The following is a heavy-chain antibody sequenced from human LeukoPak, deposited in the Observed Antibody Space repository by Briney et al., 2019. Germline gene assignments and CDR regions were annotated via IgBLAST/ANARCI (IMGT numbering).Heavy chain of an antibody. CDR2: INSEGSST. CDR1: VFTFSSYW. D-gene: IGHD1-26*01. CDR3: AKGDTTWELPHDD. Sequence: GVPLRLSCAASVFTFSSYWMHWLRQARGKGVVWVSRINSEGSSTSYANSVKGRFTNSRDKAKNTLYLQMNSLRAEDTAVYYCAKGDTTWELPHDDWGQGTLVTVSS. V-gene: IGHV3-74*01. J-gene: IGHJ4*02.